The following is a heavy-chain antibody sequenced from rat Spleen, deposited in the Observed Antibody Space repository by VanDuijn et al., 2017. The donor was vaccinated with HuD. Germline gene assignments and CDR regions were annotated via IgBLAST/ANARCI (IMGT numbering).Heavy chain of an antibody. CDR1: GFTFSDYT. J-gene: IGHJ2*01. V-gene: IGHV5-17*01. CDR3: AREYYYRGDY. Sequence: EVQLVESGGGLVQPGRSLKLSCSASGFTFSDYTMAWVRQAPKKGLEWVAAIVDDGSNTFYRDYVKGRSTISRDTAKSTLYLQVDSLSSEDTAIYYCAREYYYRGDYWGQGVMVTVSS. CDR2: IVDDGSNT. D-gene: IGHD1-1*01.